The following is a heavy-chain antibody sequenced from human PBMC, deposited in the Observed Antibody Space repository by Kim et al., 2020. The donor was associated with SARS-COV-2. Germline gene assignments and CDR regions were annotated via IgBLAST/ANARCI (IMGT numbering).Heavy chain of an antibody. CDR1: GFSLSTRGVG. J-gene: IGHJ4*02. CDR2: IYWNDAT. Sequence: SGPTLVNPTQTLTLTCTFSGFSLSTRGVGVGWIRQPPGKAPEWLGIIYWNDATYYSPSLKSRLTITKDTSKNQVVLTVTNMDPVDTATYYCAHRPVPFYFHHWGQGALVTVSS. V-gene: IGHV2-5*01. CDR3: AHRPVPFYFHH. D-gene: IGHD3-10*01.